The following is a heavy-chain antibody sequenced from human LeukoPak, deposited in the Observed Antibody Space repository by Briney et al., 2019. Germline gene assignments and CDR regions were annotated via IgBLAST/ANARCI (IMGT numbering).Heavy chain of an antibody. J-gene: IGHJ4*02. V-gene: IGHV4-59*08. CDR2: IHYRGPT. Sequence: AEPLSLTCSVSGVSINYEYWSWTRHSPGKRRECIGYIHYRGPTNYSPPLNTRVPISVDTSKNHFSLNLSSVPAADTALFYCATLRGASTAVFDSWGKGTLVTVSS. D-gene: IGHD2-21*02. CDR3: ATLRGASTAVFDS. CDR1: GVSINYEY.